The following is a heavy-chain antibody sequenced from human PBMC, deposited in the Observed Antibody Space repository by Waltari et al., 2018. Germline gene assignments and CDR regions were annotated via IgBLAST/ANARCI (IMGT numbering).Heavy chain of an antibody. CDR2: IYSGGST. V-gene: IGHV3-23*03. J-gene: IGHJ1*01. D-gene: IGHD6-19*01. CDR3: AKHAVAHSAEYFQH. CDR1: GFTFSSYA. Sequence: EVQLLESGGGLVQPGGSLRLSCAASGFTFSSYAMSWVRQAPGKGREWVSVIYSGGSTYYADSVKGRFTISRDNSKNTLYLQMNSLRAEDTAVYYCAKHAVAHSAEYFQHWGQGTLVTVSS.